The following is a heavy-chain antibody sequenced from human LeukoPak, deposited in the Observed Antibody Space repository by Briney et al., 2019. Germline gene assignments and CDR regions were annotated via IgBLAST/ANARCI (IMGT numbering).Heavy chain of an antibody. Sequence: GGSLRLSCAASGFTISSYEMNWVRQAPGKGLEWVSYISSSGSTIYYADSVKGRFTISRDNAKNSLYLQMNSLRAEDTAVYYCARLVQWELGSFDIWGQGTMVTVSS. CDR3: ARLVQWELGSFDI. V-gene: IGHV3-48*03. J-gene: IGHJ3*02. CDR1: GFTISSYE. D-gene: IGHD1-26*01. CDR2: ISSSGSTI.